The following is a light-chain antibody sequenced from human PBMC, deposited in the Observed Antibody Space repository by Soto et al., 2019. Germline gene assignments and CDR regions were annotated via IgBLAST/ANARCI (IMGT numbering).Light chain of an antibody. V-gene: IGKV1-39*01. Sequence: DIQMTQSPSSLSASVGDRVTISCRASQSISTYLNWYQQKPGKAPRLLIYAASTVQTGVPPRFSGSGSGTDFTLTISSLRLDDIATYFCQQSHSAPPWTFGQGTKVEIK. CDR3: QQSHSAPPWT. CDR2: AAS. CDR1: QSISTY. J-gene: IGKJ1*01.